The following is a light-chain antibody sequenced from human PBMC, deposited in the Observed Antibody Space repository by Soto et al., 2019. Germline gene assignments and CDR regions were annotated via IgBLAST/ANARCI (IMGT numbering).Light chain of an antibody. CDR1: QSISSW. CDR2: DAS. V-gene: IGKV1-5*01. Sequence: IQTTQSPSTLSASVGARVTITCRASQSISSWWAWYQQKPGKAPKLLIYDASSLESGVPSRFSGSGSWTEFTLTISSLQPDDFATYYYQQYNSFTWTFGQGTKVDIK. CDR3: QQYNSFTWT. J-gene: IGKJ1*01.